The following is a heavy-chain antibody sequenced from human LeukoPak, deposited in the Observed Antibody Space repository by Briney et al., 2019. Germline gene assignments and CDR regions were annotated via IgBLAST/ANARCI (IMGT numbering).Heavy chain of an antibody. CDR2: INPNRGGT. Sequence: ASVTVSCKASGYTFTGYYMHWERQAPGQGLEWMGWINPNRGGTNYAQKFQGRVTMPSDTSISTAYMELSRLRSDDTAVYYCARDLRIAAAGPHRNWFDPWGQGTLVTVSS. V-gene: IGHV1-2*02. J-gene: IGHJ5*02. CDR1: GYTFTGYY. CDR3: ARDLRIAAAGPHRNWFDP. D-gene: IGHD6-13*01.